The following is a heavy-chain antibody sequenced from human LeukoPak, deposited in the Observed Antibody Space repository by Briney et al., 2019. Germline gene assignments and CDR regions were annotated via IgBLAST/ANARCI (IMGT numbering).Heavy chain of an antibody. D-gene: IGHD3-16*02. CDR3: ARGGFVAIEDYGMDV. V-gene: IGHV1-2*02. CDR1: GYTFTGYY. Sequence: ASVKVSCKASGYTFTGYYMHWVRQAPGQGLEWMGWINPNSGGTNYAQKFQGRVTMTRDTSIGTAYMELSRLRSDDTAVYYCARGGFVAIEDYGMDVWGQGTTVTVSS. CDR2: INPNSGGT. J-gene: IGHJ6*02.